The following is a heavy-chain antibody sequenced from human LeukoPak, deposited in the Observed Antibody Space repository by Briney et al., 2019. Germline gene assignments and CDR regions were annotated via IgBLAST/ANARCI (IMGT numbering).Heavy chain of an antibody. D-gene: IGHD5-18*01. Sequence: GGSLRLSCAASGFTFNNYAMTWVRQAPGKGLEWVSAISGSGGSTYYADSVKGRFTISRDNSKNTLYLQMNSLRAEDTAVYYCARDWSNTAMVRLSFDIWGQGTMVTVSS. CDR2: ISGSGGST. CDR3: ARDWSNTAMVRLSFDI. V-gene: IGHV3-23*01. CDR1: GFTFNNYA. J-gene: IGHJ3*02.